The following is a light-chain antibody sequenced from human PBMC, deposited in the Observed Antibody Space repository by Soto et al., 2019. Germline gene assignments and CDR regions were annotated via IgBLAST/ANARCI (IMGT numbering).Light chain of an antibody. J-gene: IGKJ4*01. CDR3: HQYINWPLT. V-gene: IGKV3-15*01. CDR1: QDVSNN. Sequence: EIVMTQSPATLSVSTGERATLSCRVIQDVSNNLAWFQQKPGQAPRLLIYGASTRATGIPARFSGSGSGTEFTLTITSLQSEDLAIYYCHQYINWPLTFGGGTKVEIK. CDR2: GAS.